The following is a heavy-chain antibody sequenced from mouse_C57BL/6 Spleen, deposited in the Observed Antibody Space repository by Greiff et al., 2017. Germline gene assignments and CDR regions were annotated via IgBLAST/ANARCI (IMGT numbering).Heavy chain of an antibody. CDR1: GYTFTSYW. D-gene: IGHD1-1*01. J-gene: IGHJ1*03. Sequence: QVQLQQPGAELVKPGASVKMSCKASGYTFTSYWITWVKQRPGQGLEWIGDLYPGSGSTTYNEKFNSKATLTVDTSSSTAYMPLSSLTSEDSAVYYCAGITTVVARYFDVWGTGTTVTGSS. CDR3: AGITTVVARYFDV. V-gene: IGHV1-55*01. CDR2: LYPGSGST.